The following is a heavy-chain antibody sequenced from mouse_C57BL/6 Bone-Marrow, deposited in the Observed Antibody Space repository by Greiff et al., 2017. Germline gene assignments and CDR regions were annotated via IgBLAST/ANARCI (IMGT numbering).Heavy chain of an antibody. V-gene: IGHV5-4*01. Sequence: EVQLVESGGGLVKPGGSLKLSCAASGFTFSSSAMSWVRQTPEKRLEWVATISDGGSYTYYPDNVKGRVTISRDNAKNNLYLQMSHLKSVDTAMYYCARALLLPYFDYWGQGTTLTVSA. CDR2: ISDGGSYT. CDR1: GFTFSSSA. J-gene: IGHJ2*01. D-gene: IGHD1-1*01. CDR3: ARALLLPYFDY.